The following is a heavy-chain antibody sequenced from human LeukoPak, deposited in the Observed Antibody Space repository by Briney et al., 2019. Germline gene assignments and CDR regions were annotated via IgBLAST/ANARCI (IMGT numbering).Heavy chain of an antibody. J-gene: IGHJ2*01. Sequence: SETLSLTCTVSGYSISSGYYWGWIRQPPGKGLEWIGSIYHSGSTYYNPSLKSRVTISVDTSKNQFSLKLSSVTAADTAVYYCASNGDYGWYFDLWGRGTLVTVSS. CDR1: GYSISSGYY. CDR2: IYHSGST. V-gene: IGHV4-38-2*02. CDR3: ASNGDYGWYFDL. D-gene: IGHD4-17*01.